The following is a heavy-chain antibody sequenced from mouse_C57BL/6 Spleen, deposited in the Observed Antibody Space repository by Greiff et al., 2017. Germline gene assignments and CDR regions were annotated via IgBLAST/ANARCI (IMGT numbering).Heavy chain of an antibody. Sequence: EVKLMESGGGLVKPGGSLKLSCAASGFTFSSYAMSWVRQTPEKRLEWVATISDGGSYTYYPDNVKGRFTISRDNAKNNLYLQMSHLKSEDTAMYYCAREGATVVENWYFDVWGTGTTVTVSS. V-gene: IGHV5-4*01. D-gene: IGHD1-1*01. CDR3: AREGATVVENWYFDV. CDR2: ISDGGSYT. CDR1: GFTFSSYA. J-gene: IGHJ1*03.